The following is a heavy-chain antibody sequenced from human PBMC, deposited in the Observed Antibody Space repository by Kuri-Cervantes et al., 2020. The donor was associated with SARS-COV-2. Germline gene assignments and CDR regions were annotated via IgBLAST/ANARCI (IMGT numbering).Heavy chain of an antibody. Sequence: SETLSLTCTVSGGSISSYYWSWIRQPPGKGLEWIGEINHSGSTNYNPSLKSRVTISVDTSKNQFSLKLSSVTAADTAVYYCARLAGYFVEDYYMDVWGKGTTVTVSS. CDR3: ARLAGYFVEDYYMDV. V-gene: IGHV4-34*01. CDR2: INHSGST. D-gene: IGHD3-9*01. CDR1: GGSISSYY. J-gene: IGHJ6*03.